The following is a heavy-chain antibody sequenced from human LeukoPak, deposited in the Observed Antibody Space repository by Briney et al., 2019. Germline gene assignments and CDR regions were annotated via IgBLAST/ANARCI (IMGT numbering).Heavy chain of an antibody. J-gene: IGHJ4*02. CDR3: ARSRSRPLLPPLPKSQYYFDY. CDR2: INHSGST. V-gene: IGHV4-34*01. Sequence: SETLSLTCAVYGGSFSGYYWSWIRQPPGKWLEWIGEINHSGSTNYNPSLKSRVTISVDTSKNQFSLKLSSVTAADTAVYYCARSRSRPLLPPLPKSQYYFDYWGQGTLVTVSS. CDR1: GGSFSGYY. D-gene: IGHD2-21*01.